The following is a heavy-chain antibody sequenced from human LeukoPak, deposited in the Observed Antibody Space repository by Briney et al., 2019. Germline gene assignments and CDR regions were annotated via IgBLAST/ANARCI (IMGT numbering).Heavy chain of an antibody. CDR3: ARGSGFETGDY. D-gene: IGHD5-12*01. CDR2: IYGGSNT. CDR1: GFTVSSDS. Sequence: PGGSLRLSCTVSGFTVSSDSMSWVRQAPGKGLEWISVIYGGSNTYYYADSVKGRFTISRDNSKNTVYLQMNSLRVEDTAIYYCARGSGFETGDYWGQGTLVTVSS. J-gene: IGHJ4*02. V-gene: IGHV3-53*01.